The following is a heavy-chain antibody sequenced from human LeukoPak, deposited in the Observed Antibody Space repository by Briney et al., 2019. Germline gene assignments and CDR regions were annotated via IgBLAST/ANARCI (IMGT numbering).Heavy chain of an antibody. Sequence: GGSLRLSCAASGFTFSRYSMNWVRQAPGKGPVWVSRINPDGRTITYADSVVGRITISRDNAKKTLYLQMNSLRDEDTAVYYCARVAVGRYDFDYWGRGTLVTVSS. CDR3: ARVAVGRYDFDY. CDR2: INPDGRTI. CDR1: GFTFSRYS. D-gene: IGHD1-26*01. V-gene: IGHV3-74*03. J-gene: IGHJ4*01.